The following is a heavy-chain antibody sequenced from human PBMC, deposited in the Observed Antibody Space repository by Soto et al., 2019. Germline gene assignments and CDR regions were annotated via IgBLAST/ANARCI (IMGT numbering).Heavy chain of an antibody. J-gene: IGHJ6*02. Sequence: LSLTCTVSGGSISSYYWIWIRQPPVKGLEWIGYIYYSGSTNYNPSLKSRVTISVDTSKNQFSLKLSSVTAADTAVYYCASYSSSWPYYYYGMDVWGQGTTVTVSS. V-gene: IGHV4-59*01. CDR3: ASYSSSWPYYYYGMDV. CDR1: GGSISSYY. CDR2: IYYSGST. D-gene: IGHD6-13*01.